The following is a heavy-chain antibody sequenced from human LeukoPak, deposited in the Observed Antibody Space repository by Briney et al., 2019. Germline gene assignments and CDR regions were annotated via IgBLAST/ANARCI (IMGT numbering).Heavy chain of an antibody. Sequence: GSLRLFCATSGFTLSSYNMKLVRQASGKGLELVSSISSSSSYIYYADSVKGRFTISRDNAKNSLYLQMNSLRAEDTAVYYCARDWSGYSHDAFDIWGQGTMVTVSS. J-gene: IGHJ3*02. V-gene: IGHV3-21*01. CDR1: GFTLSSYN. D-gene: IGHD3-3*01. CDR3: ARDWSGYSHDAFDI. CDR2: ISSSSSYI.